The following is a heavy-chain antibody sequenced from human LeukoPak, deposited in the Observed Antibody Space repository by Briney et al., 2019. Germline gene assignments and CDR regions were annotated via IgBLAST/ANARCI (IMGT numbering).Heavy chain of an antibody. D-gene: IGHD4-17*01. V-gene: IGHV3-64*01. CDR2: ISNNGGST. CDR3: ASTFYGDSPPY. CDR1: GFTFSRYS. Sequence: PGGSLRLSCAASGFTFSRYSMHWVRQAPGKGLEYVSAISNNGGSTYYAKSVKGRFTISRDNSKNTLYLQMGSLRAEDMAVYYCASTFYGDSPPYWGQGTLVTVSS. J-gene: IGHJ4*02.